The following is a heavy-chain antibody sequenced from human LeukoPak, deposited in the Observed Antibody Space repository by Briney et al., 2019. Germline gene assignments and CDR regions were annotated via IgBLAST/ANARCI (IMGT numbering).Heavy chain of an antibody. V-gene: IGHV3-7*01. CDR1: GFTFRNYW. Sequence: GGSLRLSCAASGFTFRNYWLHWVRQAPGKGLEWVANINQGGSDKYYVDSVKGRFTISRDNANNLLYLQMNSLRGEDTAVYYCTRDRSRAEDDWGQGTLVTVSS. J-gene: IGHJ4*02. CDR3: TRDRSRAEDD. CDR2: INQGGSDK. D-gene: IGHD1-14*01.